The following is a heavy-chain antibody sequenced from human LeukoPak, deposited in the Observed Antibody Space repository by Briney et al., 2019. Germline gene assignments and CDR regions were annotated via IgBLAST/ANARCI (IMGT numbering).Heavy chain of an antibody. Sequence: ASVTVSFKSSGYTFTVYYMHWVRQAPGQGLEWMGWINPNSGGTNYAQKFQGRVTMTRDTSISTAYMELSRLRSDDTAVYYCARGDNPGHWFDPWGQGTLVTVSS. CDR2: INPNSGGT. J-gene: IGHJ5*02. CDR3: ARGDNPGHWFDP. CDR1: GYTFTVYY. V-gene: IGHV1-2*02. D-gene: IGHD1-1*01.